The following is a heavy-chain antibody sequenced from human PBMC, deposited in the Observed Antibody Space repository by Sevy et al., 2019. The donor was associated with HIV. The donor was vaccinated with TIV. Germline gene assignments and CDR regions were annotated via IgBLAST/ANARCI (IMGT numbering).Heavy chain of an antibody. CDR3: ARGAAAGTFDY. J-gene: IGHJ4*02. D-gene: IGHD6-13*01. V-gene: IGHV3-74*01. Sequence: GGSLRLSCAASGFTFSSYWMHWVRQAPGKGLVWVSRVNSDGSSTSYADSVKGRFTISRDNAKNTLYLQMNSLRADDTAVYYCARGAAAGTFDYWGQGTLVTVSS. CDR2: VNSDGSST. CDR1: GFTFSSYW.